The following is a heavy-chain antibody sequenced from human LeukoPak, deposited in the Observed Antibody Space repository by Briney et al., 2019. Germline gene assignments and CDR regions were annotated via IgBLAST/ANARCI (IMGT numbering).Heavy chain of an antibody. D-gene: IGHD3/OR15-3a*01. V-gene: IGHV4-39*01. CDR3: ARQDWFQFPFDY. J-gene: IGHJ4*02. Sequence: PSETLSLTCTVSGGSISSSTYYWAWIRQPPGKGLEWIGSIYYSGSTYYNPSLKSRVTISVDTSKNQFSLKLSSVTAADTAVYYCARQDWFQFPFDYWGQGTLVTVSS. CDR2: IYYSGST. CDR1: GGSISSSTYY.